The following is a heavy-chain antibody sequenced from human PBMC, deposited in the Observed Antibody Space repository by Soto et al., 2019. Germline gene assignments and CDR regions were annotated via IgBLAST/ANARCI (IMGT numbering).Heavy chain of an antibody. D-gene: IGHD2-2*01. J-gene: IGHJ6*02. CDR2: IYPGDSDT. V-gene: IGHV5-51*01. Sequence: GESLKISCKGSGYSFTSYWIGWVRQMPGKGLEWMGIIYPGDSDTRYSPSFQGQVTISADKSISTAYLQWSSLKASDTAMYYCARRGIVLVPAANGYYYGIDVRAQRTTVTGSS. CDR1: GYSFTSYW. CDR3: ARRGIVLVPAANGYYYGIDV.